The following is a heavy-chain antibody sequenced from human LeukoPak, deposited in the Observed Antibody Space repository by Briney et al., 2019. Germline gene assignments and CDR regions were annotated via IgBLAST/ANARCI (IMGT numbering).Heavy chain of an antibody. CDR3: ARDMIILQS. Sequence: GGSLRLSCETSGFTFSGYGMHWVRQAPGKGLEWVAVIWHNGNKKYYADSVKGRFTISRDNAKKSLYLQMNSLRAEDTAVYFCARDMIILQSWGQGTLVTVSS. V-gene: IGHV3-33*01. J-gene: IGHJ5*02. CDR1: GFTFSGYG. D-gene: IGHD3-16*01. CDR2: IWHNGNKK.